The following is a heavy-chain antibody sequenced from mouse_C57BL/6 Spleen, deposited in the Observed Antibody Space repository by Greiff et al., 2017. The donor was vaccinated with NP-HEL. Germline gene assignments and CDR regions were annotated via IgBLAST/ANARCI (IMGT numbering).Heavy chain of an antibody. D-gene: IGHD1-1*01. Sequence: QVQLQQPGAELVMPGASVKLSCKASGYTFTSYWMHWVKQRPGQGLEWIREIDPSDSYTNYNQKFKGKSTLTVDKSSSTAYMQLSSLTSEDSAVYYCARHYYGSSYRYFDVWGTGTTVTVSS. CDR2: IDPSDSYT. V-gene: IGHV1-69*01. J-gene: IGHJ1*03. CDR3: ARHYYGSSYRYFDV. CDR1: GYTFTSYW.